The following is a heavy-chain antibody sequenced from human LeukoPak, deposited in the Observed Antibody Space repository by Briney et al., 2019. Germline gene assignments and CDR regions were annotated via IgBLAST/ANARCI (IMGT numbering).Heavy chain of an antibody. Sequence: ASVKVSCKASGYTFTSYYMHWVRQAPGQGLEWMGIINPSGGTTRYAQKFQGRVTMTRDTSTSTVYMELSSLRSEDTGVYYCAREIVATITGAFDYWGQGTLVTVSS. J-gene: IGHJ4*02. V-gene: IGHV1-46*01. CDR3: AREIVATITGAFDY. CDR1: GYTFTSYY. D-gene: IGHD5-12*01. CDR2: INPSGGTT.